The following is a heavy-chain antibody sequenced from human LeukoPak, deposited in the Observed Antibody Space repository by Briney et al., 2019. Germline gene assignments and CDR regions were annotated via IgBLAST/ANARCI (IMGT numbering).Heavy chain of an antibody. D-gene: IGHD3-22*01. CDR1: GFTFSSYA. CDR3: AEGLGTMKVFRHGLD. CDR2: ISWNSGSI. J-gene: IGHJ4*02. Sequence: GGSLRLSCAASGFTFSSYAMSWVRQAPGKGLEWVSGISWNSGSIGYADSVKGRFTISRDNAKNSLYLQMNSLRAEDTALYYCAEGLGTMKVFRHGLDWGQGTLVTVSS. V-gene: IGHV3-9*01.